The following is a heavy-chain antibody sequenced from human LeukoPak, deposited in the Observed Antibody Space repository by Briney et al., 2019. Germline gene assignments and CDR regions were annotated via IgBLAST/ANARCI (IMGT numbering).Heavy chain of an antibody. CDR3: ARDPGYYDGSGYFDY. Sequence: PGGSLRLSCAASGFTFSTYSMNWVRQAPGKGLEWVSYISTDSSTIYYADSEKGRFTISRDNAKNTLYLQMNSLRAEDTAVYYCARDPGYYDGSGYFDYWGQGTLVTVSS. CDR2: ISTDSSTI. J-gene: IGHJ4*02. D-gene: IGHD3-22*01. CDR1: GFTFSTYS. V-gene: IGHV3-48*01.